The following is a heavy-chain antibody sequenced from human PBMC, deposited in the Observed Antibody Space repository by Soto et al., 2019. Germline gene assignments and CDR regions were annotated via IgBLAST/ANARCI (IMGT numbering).Heavy chain of an antibody. V-gene: IGHV6-1*01. Sequence: PSQTLSLTCVISGDSVSTNTAAWNWVRQSPSRGLEWLGMTYYRSKWYFDYAVSVKSRITITPDTSKNQFSPHLDSVTPGDTAVYYCTRTRGQLLADAFDIWGLGTMVTVSS. CDR1: GDSVSTNTAA. CDR3: TRTRGQLLADAFDI. J-gene: IGHJ3*02. CDR2: TYYRSKWYF. D-gene: IGHD2-2*01.